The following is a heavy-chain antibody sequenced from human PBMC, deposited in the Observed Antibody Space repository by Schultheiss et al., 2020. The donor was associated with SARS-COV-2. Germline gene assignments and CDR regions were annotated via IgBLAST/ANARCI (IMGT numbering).Heavy chain of an antibody. CDR2: ISYDGSNK. CDR3: AKGMDTAMVFDP. CDR1: GFTFSSYG. D-gene: IGHD5-18*01. V-gene: IGHV3-30*18. J-gene: IGHJ5*02. Sequence: GGSLRLSCAASGFTFSSYGMHWVRQAPGKGLEWVAVISYDGSNKYYTDSVKGRFTISRDNSKNTLYLQMNSLRAEDKAVYYCAKGMDTAMVFDPWGQGTLVTVSS.